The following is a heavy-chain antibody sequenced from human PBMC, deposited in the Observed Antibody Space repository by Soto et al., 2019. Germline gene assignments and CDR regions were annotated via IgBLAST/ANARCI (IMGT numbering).Heavy chain of an antibody. CDR3: ARGGLYGDYVSAFDI. CDR1: GYTFTGYY. Sequence: QVQLVQSGAEVKKPGASVKVSCKASGYTFTGYYMHWVRQAPGQGLEWMGWINPNSGDTNYAQKFQGWVTMTRDTSISTAYMELSRLRSDDTAVYYCARGGLYGDYVSAFDIWGQGTMVTVSS. V-gene: IGHV1-2*04. J-gene: IGHJ3*02. D-gene: IGHD4-17*01. CDR2: INPNSGDT.